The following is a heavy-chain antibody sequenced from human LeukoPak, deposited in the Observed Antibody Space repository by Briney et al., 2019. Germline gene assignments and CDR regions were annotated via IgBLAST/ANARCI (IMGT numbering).Heavy chain of an antibody. CDR2: ISGSGYNT. V-gene: IGHV3-23*01. D-gene: IGHD3-9*01. CDR3: AKQLVLRYFDWPPG. CDR1: GFTFSDYG. Sequence: GGSLRLSCVASGFTFSDYGMTWVRQAPGKGLEWVSAISGSGYNTYYSDSVKGRFAISRDNSKNTLYLQMNSLRAEDTAVYYCAKQLVLRYFDWPPGGGQGTLVTVSS. J-gene: IGHJ4*02.